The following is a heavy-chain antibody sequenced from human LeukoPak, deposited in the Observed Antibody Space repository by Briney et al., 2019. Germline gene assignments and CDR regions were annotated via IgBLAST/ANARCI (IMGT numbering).Heavy chain of an antibody. V-gene: IGHV4-34*01. CDR2: INHSGST. CDR3: ARGVHGSGSYYNVRFSRWFDP. J-gene: IGHJ5*02. D-gene: IGHD3-10*01. Sequence: SETLSLTCAVYGGSFSGYYWSWIRQPPGKGLEWIGEINHSGSTNYNPSLKSRVTISVDTSKSQFSLKPSSVTAADTAVYYCARGVHGSGSYYNVRFSRWFDPWGQGTLVTVSS. CDR1: GGSFSGYY.